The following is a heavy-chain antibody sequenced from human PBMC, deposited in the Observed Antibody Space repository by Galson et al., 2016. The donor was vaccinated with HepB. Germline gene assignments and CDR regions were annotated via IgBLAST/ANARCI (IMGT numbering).Heavy chain of an antibody. D-gene: IGHD6-6*01. CDR1: GGSINTYY. V-gene: IGHV4-59*01. CDR2: IFYSGST. CDR3: ARGASSSSYGSRWFDP. J-gene: IGHJ5*02. Sequence: SETLSLTCTVSGGSINTYYWSWIRQPPGKGLEWIGYIFYSGSTTYNPSLMSRVTISVDSSKNQFSLKLSSVTAADTAVYFCARGASSSSYGSRWFDPWGQGILVTVSS.